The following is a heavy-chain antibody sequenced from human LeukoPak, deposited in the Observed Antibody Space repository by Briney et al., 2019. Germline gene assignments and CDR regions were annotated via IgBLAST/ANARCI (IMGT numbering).Heavy chain of an antibody. CDR3: SAGGLDY. J-gene: IGHJ4*02. V-gene: IGHV3-73*01. D-gene: IGHD2-15*01. CDR1: GFTFSGSA. Sequence: GGSLRLSCAASGFTFSGSAMHWVRQASGKGLQWVGHIRTKGNNYATAYAASVKGRFTISRDDSENTAYLQMSSLKTEDTAVYYCSAGGLDYGGQGTLVTVSS. CDR2: IRTKGNNYAT.